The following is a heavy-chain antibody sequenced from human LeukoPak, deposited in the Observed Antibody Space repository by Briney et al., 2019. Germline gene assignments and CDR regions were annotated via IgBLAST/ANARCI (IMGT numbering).Heavy chain of an antibody. CDR3: ARDRISYDFWSGYPDY. D-gene: IGHD3-3*01. CDR2: ISYDGSNK. J-gene: IGHJ4*02. V-gene: IGHV3-30-3*01. Sequence: GRSLRLSCAASGFTFSSYAMHWVRQAPGKGLEWVAVISYDGSNKYYADSVKGRFTISRDNSKNTLYLQMNSLRAEDTAVYYCARDRISYDFWSGYPDYWGQGTLVIVSS. CDR1: GFTFSSYA.